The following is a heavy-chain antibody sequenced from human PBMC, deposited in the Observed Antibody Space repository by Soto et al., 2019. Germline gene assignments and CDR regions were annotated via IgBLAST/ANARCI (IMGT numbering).Heavy chain of an antibody. D-gene: IGHD6-13*01. J-gene: IGHJ4*02. CDR2: IKRNGSGK. V-gene: IGHV3-7*01. Sequence: GGSLRLSCAASGFTFSSYAMSWVRQAPGKGLEWVANIKRNGSGKYYVDSVKGRFTISRDNSKNSLYLQMNSLRAEDTAVYYCARIAAAGRRFDHWGQGTLVTVSS. CDR1: GFTFSSYA. CDR3: ARIAAAGRRFDH.